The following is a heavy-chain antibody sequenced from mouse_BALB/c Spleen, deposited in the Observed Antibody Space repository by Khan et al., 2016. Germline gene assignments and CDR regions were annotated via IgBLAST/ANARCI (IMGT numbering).Heavy chain of an antibody. CDR3: VRDTPVAY. Sequence: EVQLVETGGGLVQPRGSLKLSCAASGFTFNTNAMNWVRQAPGKGLEWVSRIRSKSNNYATYYADSVKDRFTISRDESQSMLYLQMNNLKTEDTAMYYCVRDTPVAYWGQGTLVTVSA. CDR2: IRSKSNNYAT. CDR1: GFTFNTNA. V-gene: IGHV10S3*01. J-gene: IGHJ3*01.